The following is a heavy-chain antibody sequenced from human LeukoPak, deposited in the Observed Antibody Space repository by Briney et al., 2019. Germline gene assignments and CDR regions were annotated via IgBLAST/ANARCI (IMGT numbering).Heavy chain of an antibody. V-gene: IGHV4-34*01. D-gene: IGHD3-22*01. CDR3: ARVQYFYACSAYYNDY. CDR1: GVSFSGYY. J-gene: IGHJ4*02. Sequence: SETLSLTCDVYGVSFSGYYWNWIRQPPGKGLEWIGEINHSGSTNYNPSLRSRVTISIDTSKNQFSLKLSSVTAADTAVYYCARVQYFYACSAYYNDYWGQGTRVTVSS. CDR2: INHSGST.